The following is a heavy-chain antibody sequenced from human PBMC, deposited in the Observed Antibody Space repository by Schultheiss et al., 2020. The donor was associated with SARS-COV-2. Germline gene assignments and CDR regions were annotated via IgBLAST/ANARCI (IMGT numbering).Heavy chain of an antibody. D-gene: IGHD6-13*01. J-gene: IGHJ4*02. Sequence: SETLSLTCAVYGGSFSGYYWSWIRQPPGKGLEWIGYIYYSGSTNYNPSLKSRVTISVDTSKNQFSLKLSSVTAADTAVYYCARDPGGIAAAGHFDYWGQGTLVTVSS. CDR3: ARDPGGIAAAGHFDY. V-gene: IGHV4-59*01. CDR2: IYYSGST. CDR1: GGSFSGYY.